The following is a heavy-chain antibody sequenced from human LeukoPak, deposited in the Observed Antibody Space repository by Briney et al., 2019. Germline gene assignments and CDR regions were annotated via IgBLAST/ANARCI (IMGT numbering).Heavy chain of an antibody. J-gene: IGHJ4*02. V-gene: IGHV1-18*01. CDR1: GYTFTSYG. Sequence: ASVKVSCKASGYTFTSYGISWVRQAPGQGLEWMGWISAYNGNTNYAQKLQGRVTMTTDTSTSTAYMELRSLRSDDTAVYYCARLEPGVGSYQFDYWGQGTLVTVSS. D-gene: IGHD3-16*02. CDR3: ARLEPGVGSYQFDY. CDR2: ISAYNGNT.